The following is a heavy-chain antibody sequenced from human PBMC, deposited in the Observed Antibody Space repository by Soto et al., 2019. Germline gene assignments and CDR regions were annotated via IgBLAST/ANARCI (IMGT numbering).Heavy chain of an antibody. V-gene: IGHV3-74*01. CDR3: AKVASGGNNFYYYGMDV. CDR2: INSDGSTT. Sequence: GGSLRLSCAASGFTFSSFWMHWVRQAPGKGLVWVSRINSDGSTTNYADSVKGRFTISRDNAKNTLYLQMNSLRAEDTAVYYCAKVASGGNNFYYYGMDVWGQGTTVTVSS. D-gene: IGHD2-15*01. J-gene: IGHJ6*02. CDR1: GFTFSSFW.